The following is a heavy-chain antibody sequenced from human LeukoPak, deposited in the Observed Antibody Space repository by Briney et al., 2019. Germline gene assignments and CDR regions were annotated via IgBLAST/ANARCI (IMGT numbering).Heavy chain of an antibody. D-gene: IGHD5-18*01. CDR2: IYYSGST. Sequence: ASETLSLTCTVSGGSVSSGSYYWSWIRQPPGKGLEWIGYIYYSGSTNYNPSLKSRVTISVDTSKNQFSLELSSVTAADTAVYYCARENRGYSYGYDYWGQGTLVTVSS. CDR1: GGSVSSGSYY. CDR3: ARENRGYSYGYDY. J-gene: IGHJ4*02. V-gene: IGHV4-61*01.